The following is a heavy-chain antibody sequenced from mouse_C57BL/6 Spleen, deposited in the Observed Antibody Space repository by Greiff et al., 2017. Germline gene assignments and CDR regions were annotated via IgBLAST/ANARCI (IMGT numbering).Heavy chain of an antibody. CDR1: GYTFTSYW. D-gene: IGHD1-1*01. CDR3: AIYYGEEGGLDY. CDR2: IHPSDSDT. V-gene: IGHV1-74*01. J-gene: IGHJ2*01. Sequence: QVHVKQPGAELVKPGASVKVSCKASGYTFTSYWMHWVKQRPGQGLEWIGRIHPSDSDTNYNQKFKGKATLTVDKSSSTAYMQLSSLTSEDSAVYYCAIYYGEEGGLDYWGQGTTLTVSS.